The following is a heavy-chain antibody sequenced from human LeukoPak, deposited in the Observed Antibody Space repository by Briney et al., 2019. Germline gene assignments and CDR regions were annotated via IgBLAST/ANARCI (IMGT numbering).Heavy chain of an antibody. Sequence: PSETLSLTCAVSGYSISSGYYWGWIRPPPGNGLEWIGSIYHSGSTYYNPSLKSRVTISVDTSKNQFSLKLSSVTAADTAVYYCARTSKSLTDYWGQGTLVTVSS. V-gene: IGHV4-38-2*01. CDR2: IYHSGST. CDR3: ARTSKSLTDY. J-gene: IGHJ4*02. CDR1: GYSISSGYY. D-gene: IGHD4-11*01.